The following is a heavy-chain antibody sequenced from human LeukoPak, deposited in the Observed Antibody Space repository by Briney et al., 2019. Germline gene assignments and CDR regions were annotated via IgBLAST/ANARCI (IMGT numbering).Heavy chain of an antibody. D-gene: IGHD6-19*01. CDR3: ARNASDIAVPGASICDY. Sequence: SETLTLTCTVSGGSISSSRYYWVWIRQTPGKGLEWIGSVYYSGSTHYNPSLRSRITISVDRSKNQFSLKVISVTAADTAMYFCARNASDIAVPGASICDYWGQGILVSVSS. J-gene: IGHJ4*02. CDR1: GGSISSSRYY. CDR2: VYYSGST. V-gene: IGHV4-39*01.